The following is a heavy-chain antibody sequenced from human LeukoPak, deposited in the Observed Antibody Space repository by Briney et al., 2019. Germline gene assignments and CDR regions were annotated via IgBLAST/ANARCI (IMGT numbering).Heavy chain of an antibody. CDR1: GLTFSNSA. CDR2: ISGSGGST. J-gene: IGHJ5*02. V-gene: IGHV3-23*01. D-gene: IGHD6-19*01. CDR3: SKGGGWTTRNWFDP. Sequence: GGSLSLSCAASGLTFSNSAMSWVRQAPGKGLEWVSGISGSGGSTYYADSVKGLATISRDNTKNTLYLQVNSLRAEDTALYYSSKGGGWTTRNWFDPWGQGTLVTVSS.